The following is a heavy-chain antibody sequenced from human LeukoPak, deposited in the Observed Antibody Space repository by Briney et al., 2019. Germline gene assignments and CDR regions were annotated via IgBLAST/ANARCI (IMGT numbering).Heavy chain of an antibody. CDR1: GYTFSSYG. D-gene: IGHD5-12*01. V-gene: IGHV1-18*01. Sequence: GASVKVSCKASGYTFSSYGIAWVRQAPGQGLEWMGWISGYNDNTNYAQKLQGRVSMTTDTSATTAYMELRSLTSDDTALYYCARSSLGTITAGPFDYWGQGTLVTVSS. J-gene: IGHJ4*02. CDR2: ISGYNDNT. CDR3: ARSSLGTITAGPFDY.